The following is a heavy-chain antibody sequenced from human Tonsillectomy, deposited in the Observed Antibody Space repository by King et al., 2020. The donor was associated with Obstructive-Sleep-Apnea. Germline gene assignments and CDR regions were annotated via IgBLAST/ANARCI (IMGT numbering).Heavy chain of an antibody. D-gene: IGHD3-22*01. Sequence: LQLQESGPGLVKPSETLSLTCTVSGGSISSSSYYWGWIRQPPGKGLEWIGSIYYSGSTYYNPSLKSRVTISVDTSKNQFSLKLSSATAADTAVYYCARETHYYDSSGYLSYFDYWGQGTLVTVSS. V-gene: IGHV4-39*07. CDR3: ARETHYYDSSGYLSYFDY. CDR1: GGSISSSSYY. J-gene: IGHJ4*02. CDR2: IYYSGST.